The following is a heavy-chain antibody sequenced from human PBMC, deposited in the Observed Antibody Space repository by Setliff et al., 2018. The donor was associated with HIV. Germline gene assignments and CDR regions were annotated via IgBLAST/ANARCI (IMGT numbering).Heavy chain of an antibody. CDR2: IRWDGGRT. V-gene: IGHV3-43*01. D-gene: IGHD3-22*01. CDR1: GFTFDDYT. CDR3: ARDLSGYYGYFDY. Sequence: SGFTFDDYTMHWVRQAPGKGLEWVSLIRWDGGRTYYADSVKARCTISRDNTKNSLYLQMNSLSSEDSAVYYCARDLSGYYGYFDYWGQGTLVTVSS. J-gene: IGHJ4*02.